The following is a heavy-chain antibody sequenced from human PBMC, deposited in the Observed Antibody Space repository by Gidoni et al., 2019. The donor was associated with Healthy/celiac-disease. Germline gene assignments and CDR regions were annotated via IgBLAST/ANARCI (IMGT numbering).Heavy chain of an antibody. D-gene: IGHD6-19*01. CDR1: GFPFGNQA. V-gene: IGHV3-49*04. J-gene: IGHJ4*02. Sequence: VQLVGYGGGLVQPGGSLRLSFSAPGFPFGNQAMGWVRRARGKGLEWVGFIRSKAYGGTTEYAASVKGRFTISRDDSKSIAYLQMNSLKAEDTAVYYCTRAARSGRDYWGQGTLVTVSS. CDR2: IRSKAYGGTT. CDR3: TRAARSGRDY.